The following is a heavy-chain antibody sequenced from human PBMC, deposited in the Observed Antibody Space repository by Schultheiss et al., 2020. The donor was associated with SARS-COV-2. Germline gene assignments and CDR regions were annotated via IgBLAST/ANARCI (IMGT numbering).Heavy chain of an antibody. Sequence: SETLSLTCTVSGGSISSGGYYWSWIRQHPGKGLEWIGYIYYSGSTNYNPSLKSLVTISVDTSKNQFSLKLSSVTAADTAVYYCARGGYSNPNWFDPWGQGTLVTVSS. V-gene: IGHV4-31*01. D-gene: IGHD4-11*01. CDR3: ARGGYSNPNWFDP. J-gene: IGHJ5*02. CDR1: GGSISSGGYY. CDR2: IYYSGST.